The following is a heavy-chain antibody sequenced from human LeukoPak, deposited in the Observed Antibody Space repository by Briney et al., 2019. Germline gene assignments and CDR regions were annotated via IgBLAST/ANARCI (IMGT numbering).Heavy chain of an antibody. J-gene: IGHJ4*02. Sequence: GGSLRLSCAASGFTFSSCAMSWVRQAPGKGLEWVSAISGSGGSTYYADSVKGRFTISRDNSKNTLYLQMNSLRAEDTAVYYCAKGGRLFAPSLTIQLWSEFGYWGQGTLVTVSS. CDR1: GFTFSSCA. CDR2: ISGSGGST. CDR3: AKGGRLFAPSLTIQLWSEFGY. V-gene: IGHV3-23*01. D-gene: IGHD5-18*01.